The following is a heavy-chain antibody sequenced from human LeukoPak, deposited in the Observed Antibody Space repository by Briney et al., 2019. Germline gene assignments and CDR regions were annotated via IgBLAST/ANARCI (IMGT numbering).Heavy chain of an antibody. V-gene: IGHV3-11*01. D-gene: IGHD7-27*01. Sequence: GGSLRLSCAASGFTFSDYYMTWIRQAPGKGLEWVSSICSDGGAMYYADSVKGRFTVSRDNARNSLYLQMNSLSAEDTAVYFCARAALLTGGGYHFDSWGQGTLVTVSS. CDR1: GFTFSDYY. CDR3: ARAALLTGGGYHFDS. J-gene: IGHJ4*02. CDR2: ICSDGGAM.